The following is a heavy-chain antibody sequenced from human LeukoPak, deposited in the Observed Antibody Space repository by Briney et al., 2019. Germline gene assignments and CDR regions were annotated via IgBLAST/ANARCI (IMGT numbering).Heavy chain of an antibody. CDR3: ARVSPHYGGNNPFDY. CDR1: GGSISSSNW. J-gene: IGHJ4*02. CDR2: IYHSGST. Sequence: SGTLSLTCAASGGSISSSNWWSWVRQPPGKGLEWIGEIYHSGSTNYNPSLKSRVTISVDKSKNQFSLKLSSVTAADTAVYSCARVSPHYGGNNPFDYWGQGTLVTVSS. V-gene: IGHV4-4*02. D-gene: IGHD4-23*01.